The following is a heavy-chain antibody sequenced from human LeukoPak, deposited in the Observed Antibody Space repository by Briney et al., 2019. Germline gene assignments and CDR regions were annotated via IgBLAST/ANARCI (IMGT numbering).Heavy chain of an antibody. CDR2: INPSGGST. V-gene: IGHV1-46*01. Sequence: ASVKVSCKASGYTFTSYYMHWVRQAPGQGLEWMGIINPSGGSTSYAQKFQGRVTMTRDTSTSTVYMELSSLRSEDTAVYYCARGASGYSYGYDAFDIWGQGTMVTVSS. J-gene: IGHJ3*02. D-gene: IGHD5-18*01. CDR3: ARGASGYSYGYDAFDI. CDR1: GYTFTSYY.